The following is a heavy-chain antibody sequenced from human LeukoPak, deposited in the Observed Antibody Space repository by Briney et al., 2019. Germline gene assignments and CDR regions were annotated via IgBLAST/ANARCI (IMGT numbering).Heavy chain of an antibody. CDR2: VHQTGSP. CDR1: GSSVNSDQY. J-gene: IGHJ3*02. V-gene: IGHV4-38-2*01. D-gene: IGHD3-16*02. Sequence: SETLSLTCDVSGSSVNSDQYWGWMRHSPGAGLEWIGSVHQTGSPYYNPSLGSRVSLSIDSTKNSFSLRLTSVTAPDTAVYYCAMLRLGELSLLANAYDIWGQGTMVIVSS. CDR3: AMLRLGELSLLANAYDI.